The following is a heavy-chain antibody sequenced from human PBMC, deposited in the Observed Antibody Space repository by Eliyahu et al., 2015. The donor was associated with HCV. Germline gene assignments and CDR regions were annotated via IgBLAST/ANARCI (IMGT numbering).Heavy chain of an antibody. CDR1: GGTFSSYA. Sequence: QVQLVQSGAEVKKPGSSVKVSCKASGGTFSSYAISWVRQAPGQGLEWMGGIIPIFGTANYAQKFQDRVTITADESTSTAYMELSSLRSEDTAVYYCAGKPVAGTAVVWYFDLWGRGTLVTVSS. CDR3: AGKPVAGTAVVWYFDL. V-gene: IGHV1-69*01. J-gene: IGHJ2*01. CDR2: IIPIFGTA. D-gene: IGHD6-19*01.